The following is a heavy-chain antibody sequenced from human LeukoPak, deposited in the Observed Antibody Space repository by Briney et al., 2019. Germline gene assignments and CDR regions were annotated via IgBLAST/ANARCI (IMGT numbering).Heavy chain of an antibody. D-gene: IGHD2-2*01. V-gene: IGHV4-39*01. CDR2: IYYNGST. J-gene: IGHJ4*02. CDR1: GGSISSSSYY. CDR3: ARHEPGLVVVPAAISNY. Sequence: SETLSLTCTVSGGSISSSSYYWGWIRQPPGKGLEWIGSIYYNGSTYYNPSLKSRVTISVDTSKNQFSLKLSSVTAADTAVYYCARHEPGLVVVPAAISNYWGQGTLVTVSS.